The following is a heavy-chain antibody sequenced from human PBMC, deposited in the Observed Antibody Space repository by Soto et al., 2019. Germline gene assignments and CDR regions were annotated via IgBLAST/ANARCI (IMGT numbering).Heavy chain of an antibody. Sequence: QVQLQESGPGLVKPSQTLSLTCTVSGGSISSGDYYWSWIRQPPGKGLEWIGYIYYRGSTYYNPSLKSRVTISVDTSKNQFSLKLSSVTAADTAVYYCARTGYCGGDCYDYWYFDLWGRGTLVTVSS. V-gene: IGHV4-30-4*01. J-gene: IGHJ2*01. CDR3: ARTGYCGGDCYDYWYFDL. CDR1: GGSISSGDYY. D-gene: IGHD2-21*02. CDR2: IYYRGST.